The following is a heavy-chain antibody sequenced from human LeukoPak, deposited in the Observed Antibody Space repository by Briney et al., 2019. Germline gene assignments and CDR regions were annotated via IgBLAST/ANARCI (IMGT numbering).Heavy chain of an antibody. J-gene: IGHJ6*04. Sequence: GSLRLSCAASGFTFSSYAMSWVRQAPGKGLEWVSSINGNGGRTYYADSVKGRCTISRDNSKNTLFLQMNSLRAEDTAVYYCAELGITMIGGVWGKGTTVTISS. CDR3: AELGITMIGGV. D-gene: IGHD3-10*02. CDR1: GFTFSSYA. V-gene: IGHV3-23*01. CDR2: INGNGGRT.